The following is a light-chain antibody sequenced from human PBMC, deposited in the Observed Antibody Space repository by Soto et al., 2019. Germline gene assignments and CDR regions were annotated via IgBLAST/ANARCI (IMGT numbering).Light chain of an antibody. Sequence: EIVLTQSPGTLSLSPGERATLSCRASQSVSSSYLAWYQQKPGHAPSQLIYGASSRATCIPDTFSGSGSETDFTSTINRGESEDVAVYYGEHYGTCFGGGTRVEIK. V-gene: IGKV3-20*01. CDR1: QSVSSSY. CDR2: GAS. J-gene: IGKJ4*01. CDR3: EHYGTC.